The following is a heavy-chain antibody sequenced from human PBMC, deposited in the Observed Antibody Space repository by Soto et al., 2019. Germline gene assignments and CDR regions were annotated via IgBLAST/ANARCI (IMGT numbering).Heavy chain of an antibody. CDR3: AKEDGSSMVGLYYFYGMDV. D-gene: IGHD6-6*01. Sequence: HPGGSLRLSCAASGFTFSSYAMSWVRQAPGKGLEWVSAISGSGGSTYYADSVKGRFTISRDNSKNTLYLQMNSLRAEDTAVYYCAKEDGSSMVGLYYFYGMDVWGQGTTVTVSS. CDR2: ISGSGGST. CDR1: GFTFSSYA. J-gene: IGHJ6*02. V-gene: IGHV3-23*01.